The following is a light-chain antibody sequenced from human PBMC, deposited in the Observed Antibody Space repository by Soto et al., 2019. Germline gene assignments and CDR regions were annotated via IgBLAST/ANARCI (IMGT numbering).Light chain of an antibody. J-gene: IGLJ3*02. CDR2: DDT. Sequence: QSVLTQPASMSGSPGQSITISCTGTSSDVGTYKPVSWYQQYPGKAPKVIIYDDTKRPSGVSSRFSGSKSGNTASLTISGLQAEDEADYYCCSFAGSSTSFGGGTKLTVL. CDR1: SSDVGTYKP. V-gene: IGLV2-23*01. CDR3: CSFAGSSTS.